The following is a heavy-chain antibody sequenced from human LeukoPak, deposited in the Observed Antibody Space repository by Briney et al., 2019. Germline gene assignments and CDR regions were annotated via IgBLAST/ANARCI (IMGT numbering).Heavy chain of an antibody. CDR1: GGSISSGGYY. Sequence: SETLSLTCTVSGGSISSGGYYWSWIRQHPGKGLEWIGYIYYSGSTYYNPSLKSRVTISVDTSKNQFSLRLSSVTAADTAVYYCARTLHYDFWRGYNYWGQGTLVTVSS. CDR2: IYYSGST. D-gene: IGHD3-3*01. J-gene: IGHJ4*02. CDR3: ARTLHYDFWRGYNY. V-gene: IGHV4-31*03.